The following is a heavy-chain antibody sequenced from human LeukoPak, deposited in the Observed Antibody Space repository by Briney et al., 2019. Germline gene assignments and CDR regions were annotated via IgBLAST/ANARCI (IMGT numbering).Heavy chain of an antibody. Sequence: PGGSLRLSCAASGFTFSSYGLHWVRQAPGKGLEWVAFIRYDGSNKYYADSVKGRFTISRDNSKNTLYLQMNSLRAEDTAVYYCAKDRIAAAGHWGQGTLVTVSS. D-gene: IGHD6-13*01. J-gene: IGHJ4*02. CDR2: IRYDGSNK. V-gene: IGHV3-30*02. CDR3: AKDRIAAAGH. CDR1: GFTFSSYG.